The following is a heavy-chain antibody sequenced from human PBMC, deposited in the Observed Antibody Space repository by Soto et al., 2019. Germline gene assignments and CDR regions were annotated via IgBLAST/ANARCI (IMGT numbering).Heavy chain of an antibody. V-gene: IGHV3-30-3*01. CDR3: ARMASFYCSGGSCYPTYGMYV. CDR2: ISYDGSNK. Sequence: QVQLVESGGGVVQPGRSLRLSCAASGFTFSSYAMHWVRQAPGKGLEWVAVISYDGSNKYYADSVKGRFTISRDNSKNTLYLQMNSLRAEDTAVYYCARMASFYCSGGSCYPTYGMYVSGQGTTVTVSS. D-gene: IGHD2-15*01. CDR1: GFTFSSYA. J-gene: IGHJ6*02.